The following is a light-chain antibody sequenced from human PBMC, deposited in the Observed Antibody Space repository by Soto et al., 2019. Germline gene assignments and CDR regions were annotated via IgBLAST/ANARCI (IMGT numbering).Light chain of an antibody. Sequence: VLTQSPATLSLSQGERATLSCRASRSISTYLALYQQKPGQDPRLLIYEALNRSTGIPARFSGSGAGTDVTLTITRRVPQDFAVYYYQQYGSTSSVAFGQGTRVEIK. V-gene: IGKV3-11*01. CDR2: EAL. J-gene: IGKJ5*01. CDR3: QQYGSTSSVA. CDR1: RSISTY.